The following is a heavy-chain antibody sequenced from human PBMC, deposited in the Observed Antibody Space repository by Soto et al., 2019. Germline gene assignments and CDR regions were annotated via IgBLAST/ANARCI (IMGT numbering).Heavy chain of an antibody. V-gene: IGHV4-39*02. Sequence: PSETLSLTCTVSGGSISSSTYYWAWIRQPPGKRLEWIGSIHYSGYTYYNPSLKGRVTVSVDTSKKEFSLKLTSVTAADTALYYCARERIYYDSSAYPDYWGQATLVTVSS. CDR1: GGSISSSTYY. D-gene: IGHD3-22*01. CDR3: ARERIYYDSSAYPDY. CDR2: IHYSGYT. J-gene: IGHJ4*02.